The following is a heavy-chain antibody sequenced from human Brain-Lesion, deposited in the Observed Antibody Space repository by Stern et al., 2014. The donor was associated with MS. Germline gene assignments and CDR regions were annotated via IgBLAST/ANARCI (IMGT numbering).Heavy chain of an antibody. V-gene: IGHV4-30-4*01. CDR2: IYSSGNS. J-gene: IGHJ6*02. Sequence: QVQLVESGPGLVKPSQTLSLTCTVSGGSTSRRSYYWSWIRQPPGRGLEWIGSIYSSGNSFYNPSLKSRLTISLDTSKNQFSLRLNSVTATDPAVYYGARGPLEEIDMKPFFYAMDVWGHGTTVTVSS. CDR3: ARGPLEEIDMKPFFYAMDV. D-gene: IGHD1-1*01. CDR1: GGSTSRRSYY.